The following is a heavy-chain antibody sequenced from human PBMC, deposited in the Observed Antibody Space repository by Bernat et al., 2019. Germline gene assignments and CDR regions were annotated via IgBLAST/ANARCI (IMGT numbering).Heavy chain of an antibody. Sequence: EVQLVEPGGGLVQPGGSLRLSCAASGFTFSSYWMSWVRQAPGKGLEGVANIKQDGSAKYYVGCVKCRFTISRDNAKNSLYLQMNSLRAEDTAVYYCARDLNDFWSGYYTKSDYWGQGTLVTVSS. D-gene: IGHD3-3*01. CDR3: ARDLNDFWSGYYTKSDY. V-gene: IGHV3-7*03. CDR1: GFTFSSYW. J-gene: IGHJ4*02. CDR2: IKQDGSAK.